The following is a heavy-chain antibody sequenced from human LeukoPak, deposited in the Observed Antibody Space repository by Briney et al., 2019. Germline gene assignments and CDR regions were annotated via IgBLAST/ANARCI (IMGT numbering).Heavy chain of an antibody. D-gene: IGHD6-13*01. V-gene: IGHV3-13*01. CDR2: IGTAGEI. CDR3: ARAAYSSTWYSRYFDL. J-gene: IGHJ2*01. CDR1: GFTFRSYD. Sequence: GGSLRLSRAASGFTFRSYDMHWVRQATGKGLEWVSGIGTAGEIYYPGSVKGRFTISRENAKNSLYLQKNSLRAGDTAVYYCARAAYSSTWYSRYFDLWGRGTLVTVSS.